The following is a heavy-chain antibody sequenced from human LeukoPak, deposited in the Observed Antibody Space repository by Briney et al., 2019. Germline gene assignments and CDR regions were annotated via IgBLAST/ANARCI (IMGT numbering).Heavy chain of an antibody. Sequence: GRTLRLSCAASGFTFTNYFMSGVRQASGKGLVWVLTNSAGRGDTYYADSVKGRFTVSRDNSMDTLFLQMNSLRAGDTALYYCATYCSGGRCYSGLQYWGQGTLVTVSP. CDR2: NSAGRGDT. CDR1: GFTFTNYF. V-gene: IGHV3-23*01. CDR3: ATYCSGGRCYSGLQY. J-gene: IGHJ4*02. D-gene: IGHD2-15*01.